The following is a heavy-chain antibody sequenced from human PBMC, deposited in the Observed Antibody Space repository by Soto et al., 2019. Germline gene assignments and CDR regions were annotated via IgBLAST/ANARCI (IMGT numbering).Heavy chain of an antibody. D-gene: IGHD1-1*01. J-gene: IGHJ3*01. V-gene: IGHV3-23*01. Sequence: GRSLRLPCAASGFIFSSHVLSLVRHVPGKGLEWIAGLSRGGGTTYYADSVKGRFTISRDNSKNILDLIMNSLKVEDTALYYCFKGDHYRTDVFDVWGQGTMVTGSS. CDR1: GFIFSSHV. CDR3: FKGDHYRTDVFDV. CDR2: LSRGGGTT.